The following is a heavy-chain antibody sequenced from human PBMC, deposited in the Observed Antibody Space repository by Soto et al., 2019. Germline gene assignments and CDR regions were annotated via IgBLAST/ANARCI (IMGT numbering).Heavy chain of an antibody. CDR1: GGTCNGHS. D-gene: IGHD4-17*01. Sequence: ASVKVSCKASGGTCNGHSFSWVRQAPGQGLEWMGSIIPMFNTSTYAQRFQGRVTITADESTTTAYMDLSSLTSEDTAVYYCTSDDTVLVGADSAFDIWGQGTLVTVSS. CDR3: TSDDTVLVGADSAFDI. CDR2: IIPMFNTS. V-gene: IGHV1-69*13. J-gene: IGHJ3*02.